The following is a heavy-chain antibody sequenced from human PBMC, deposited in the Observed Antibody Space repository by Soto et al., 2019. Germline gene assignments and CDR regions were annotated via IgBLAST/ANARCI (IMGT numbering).Heavy chain of an antibody. Sequence: QVQLVQSGGEGKKPGASVKVSCEASAYTFTRYGVNWVRQAPGQGLEWMGWINSSNGNAEYAQNLQGRVTMTIDTSMSTAYMELRSLRSDDTAVYYCARGGPTSADHYYGMDVWGQGTTVTVSS. CDR2: INSSNGNA. D-gene: IGHD3-10*01. CDR3: ARGGPTSADHYYGMDV. CDR1: AYTFTRYG. J-gene: IGHJ6*02. V-gene: IGHV1-18*01.